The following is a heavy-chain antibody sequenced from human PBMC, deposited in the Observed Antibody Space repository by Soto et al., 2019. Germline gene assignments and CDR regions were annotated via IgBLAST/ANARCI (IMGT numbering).Heavy chain of an antibody. CDR2: ISSSSSYT. Sequence: PGGSLRLSCAASGFTFSDYYMSWIRQAPGKGLEWVSYISSSSSYTNYADSVKGRFTISRDNAKNSLYLQMNSLRAEDTAVYYCARARRYYDFWSGPTTGYYGMDVWGQGTTVTVSS. CDR1: GFTFSDYY. D-gene: IGHD3-3*01. V-gene: IGHV3-11*06. CDR3: ARARRYYDFWSGPTTGYYGMDV. J-gene: IGHJ6*02.